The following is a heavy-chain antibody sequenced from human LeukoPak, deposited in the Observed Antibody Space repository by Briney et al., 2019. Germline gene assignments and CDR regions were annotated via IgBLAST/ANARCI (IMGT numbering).Heavy chain of an antibody. D-gene: IGHD6-13*01. Sequence: APVKVSCKASGYTFTSYYMHWVRQAPGQGLEWMGIINPSGGSTSYAQKFQGRVTMTRDTSTSTVYMELSSLRSEDTAVYYCARDGEAGNLGYWGQGTLVTVSS. J-gene: IGHJ4*02. CDR1: GYTFTSYY. CDR2: INPSGGST. V-gene: IGHV1-46*03. CDR3: ARDGEAGNLGY.